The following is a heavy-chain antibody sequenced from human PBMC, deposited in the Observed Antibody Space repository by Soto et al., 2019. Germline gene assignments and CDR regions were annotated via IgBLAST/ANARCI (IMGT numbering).Heavy chain of an antibody. CDR1: GLTFSNAW. D-gene: IGHD5-12*01. CDR3: TTEEMATIKVDY. V-gene: IGHV3-15*07. J-gene: IGHJ4*02. Sequence: EVQLVGSGGGLVKPGGSLRLSCAASGLTFSNAWMNWVRQAPGKGLEWVGRIKSKTDGGTTDYAAPVKGRFTISRDDSKNTLYLQMNSLKTEDTAVYYCTTEEMATIKVDYWGQGTLVSVSS. CDR2: IKSKTDGGTT.